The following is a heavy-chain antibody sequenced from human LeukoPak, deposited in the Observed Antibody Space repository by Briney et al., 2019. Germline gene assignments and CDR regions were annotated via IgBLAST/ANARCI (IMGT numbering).Heavy chain of an antibody. Sequence: GGSLRLSCAASGSTFSIYWMNWVRQAPGKGLEWVANIKSDGSEKSYVDSVKGRFTISRDNAKNSLYLQMNSLRAEDTALYYCARARGPIGYSYYFDYWGQGTLVTVS. V-gene: IGHV3-7*03. CDR3: ARARGPIGYSYYFDY. CDR2: IKSDGSEK. CDR1: GSTFSIYW. D-gene: IGHD3-22*01. J-gene: IGHJ4*02.